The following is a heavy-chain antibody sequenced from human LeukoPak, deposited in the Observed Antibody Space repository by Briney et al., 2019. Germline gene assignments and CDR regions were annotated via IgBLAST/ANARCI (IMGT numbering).Heavy chain of an antibody. Sequence: PSETLSLTCTVSGGSISSYYWSWIRQPAGKGPEWIGRIYTSGSTNYNPSLKSRVTMSVDTSKNQFTLKLSSVTAADTAVYYCARESSSSWPTLSFDYWGQGTLVTVSS. V-gene: IGHV4-4*07. CDR1: GGSISSYY. D-gene: IGHD6-13*01. CDR2: IYTSGST. CDR3: ARESSSSWPTLSFDY. J-gene: IGHJ4*02.